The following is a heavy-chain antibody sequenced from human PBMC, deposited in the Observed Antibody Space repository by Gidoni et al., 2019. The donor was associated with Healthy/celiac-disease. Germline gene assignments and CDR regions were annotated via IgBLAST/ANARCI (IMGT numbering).Heavy chain of an antibody. D-gene: IGHD3-10*01. CDR1: GSTSSSYR. CDR3: ARDLLWFGESERDWFDP. Sequence: EVKLVASGGGLFHPGGSLRLSCAASGSTSSSYRMNWVRQAPGKGLEWVSSISSSSSYIYYADSVKGRFTISRDNAKNSLYLQMNSLRAEDTAVYYCARDLLWFGESERDWFDPWGQGTLVTVSS. V-gene: IGHV3-21*01. CDR2: ISSSSSYI. J-gene: IGHJ5*02.